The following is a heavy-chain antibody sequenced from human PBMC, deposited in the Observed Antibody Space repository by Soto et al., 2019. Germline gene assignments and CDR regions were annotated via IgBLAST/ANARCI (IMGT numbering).Heavy chain of an antibody. CDR1: FGPIRSRSYF. CDR2: IYYSGST. J-gene: IGHJ6*02. V-gene: IGHV4-31*03. Sequence: PSAPLSLTCIVSFGPIRSRSYFCVFISQHPGKGLEWIGYIYYSGSTYYNPSLKSRVTISVDTSKNQFSLKLSSVTAADTAVYYCARGIAAAGTSMDVWGQGTTVIV. D-gene: IGHD6-13*01. CDR3: ARGIAAAGTSMDV.